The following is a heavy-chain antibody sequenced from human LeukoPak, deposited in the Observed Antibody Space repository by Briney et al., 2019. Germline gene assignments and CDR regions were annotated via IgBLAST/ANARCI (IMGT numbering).Heavy chain of an antibody. D-gene: IGHD3-3*01. V-gene: IGHV3-30-3*01. CDR3: ATLSYYDFWSGRAPDY. Sequence: GGSLRLSCAASGFTFSSYAIHWVRQAPGKGLEWVAVISYDGSNKYYADSAKGRFTISRDNSKNTLYLQMNSLRAEDTAVYYCATLSYYDFWSGRAPDYWGQGTLVTASS. J-gene: IGHJ4*02. CDR1: GFTFSSYA. CDR2: ISYDGSNK.